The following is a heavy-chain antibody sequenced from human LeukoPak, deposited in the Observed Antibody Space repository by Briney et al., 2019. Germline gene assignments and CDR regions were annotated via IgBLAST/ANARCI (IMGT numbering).Heavy chain of an antibody. CDR2: ISAYNGNT. CDR1: GYTFTSNG. D-gene: IGHD2-2*01. V-gene: IGHV1-18*01. J-gene: IGHJ6*03. CDR3: ARSFRMYQLLHYYMDV. Sequence: VASVKVSCKASGYTFTSNGISWVRQSPGQGLEWVGWISAYNGNTNYAQKLQGRVTMTTDTSTSTAYMELRSLRSDDTAVYYCARSFRMYQLLHYYMDVWGKGTTVTVSS.